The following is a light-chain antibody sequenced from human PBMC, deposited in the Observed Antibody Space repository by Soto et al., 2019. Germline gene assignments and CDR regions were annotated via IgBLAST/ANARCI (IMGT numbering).Light chain of an antibody. V-gene: IGKV3-15*01. CDR2: GAS. CDR3: QQYNNWLSIT. J-gene: IGKJ5*01. Sequence: EIVMTQSPATLSVAPGERATLSCRASQSVSSNLAWYQQKPGQAPRLLIYGASTRATGIPARFSGSGSGTEFTLTISSLQCEDFAVYYCQQYNNWLSITFGQGTRLEIK. CDR1: QSVSSN.